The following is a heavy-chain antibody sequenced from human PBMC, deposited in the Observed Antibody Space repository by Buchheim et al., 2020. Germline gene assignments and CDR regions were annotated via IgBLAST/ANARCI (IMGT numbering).Heavy chain of an antibody. CDR3: ARDRGGGYCSGGSCYDGMDV. J-gene: IGHJ6*02. CDR1: GFTFSSYD. D-gene: IGHD2-15*01. Sequence: VQVVESGGGVVQPGGSLRLSCAASGFTFSSYDMHWVRQATGKGLEWVSAIGTAGDTYYPGSVKGRFTISRENAKNSLYLQMNSLRAGDTAVYYCARDRGGGYCSGGSCYDGMDVWGQGTT. CDR2: IGTAGDT. V-gene: IGHV3-13*01.